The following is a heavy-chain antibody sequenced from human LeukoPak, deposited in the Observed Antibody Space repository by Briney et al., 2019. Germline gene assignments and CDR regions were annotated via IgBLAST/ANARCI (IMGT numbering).Heavy chain of an antibody. J-gene: IGHJ4*02. Sequence: GGSLRLSCGASGFTFSVYVMDWVRQAPGKGLEWVSAISGSGGSTYYADSVKGRFTISRDNSKNTLYLQMNRLGGGDTAVNLCAKGHQAHLCHWGQGTLVTVSS. CDR2: ISGSGGST. CDR3: AKGHQAHLCH. CDR1: GFTFSVYV. V-gene: IGHV3-23*01.